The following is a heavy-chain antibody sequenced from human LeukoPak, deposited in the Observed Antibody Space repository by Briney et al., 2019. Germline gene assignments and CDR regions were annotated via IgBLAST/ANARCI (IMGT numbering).Heavy chain of an antibody. CDR1: GFTFQNFA. J-gene: IGHJ4*02. Sequence: GGSLRLSCAASGFTFQNFAMSWVRQAPGKGLEWVSGISASGDHRYYADSVKGRFTISRDTSKNTLYLQMNSLRAEDTAVYYCAKDDSRVLDHFDSWGQGTLVTVSS. CDR3: AKDDSRVLDHFDS. CDR2: ISASGDHR. D-gene: IGHD3-22*01. V-gene: IGHV3-23*01.